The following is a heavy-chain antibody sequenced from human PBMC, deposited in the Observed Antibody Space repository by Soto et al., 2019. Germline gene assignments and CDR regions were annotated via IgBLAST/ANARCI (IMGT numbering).Heavy chain of an antibody. CDR2: IKSKTDGGTP. CDR1: GFTFSNAW. CDR3: ARDGPYGDYYYYGMDV. V-gene: IGHV3-15*07. D-gene: IGHD4-17*01. J-gene: IGHJ6*02. Sequence: GGSLRLSCAASGFTFSNAWINWVRQAPGKGLEWVGRIKSKTDGGTPDYAAPVKGRFTISRDNAKNTLYLQMNSLRAEDTAVYYCARDGPYGDYYYYGMDVWGQGTTVTVSS.